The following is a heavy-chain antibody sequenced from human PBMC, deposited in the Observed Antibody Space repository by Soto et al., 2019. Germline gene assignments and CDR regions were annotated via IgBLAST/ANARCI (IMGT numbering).Heavy chain of an antibody. CDR3: ARGRLGQLSLTSSFDY. J-gene: IGHJ4*02. CDR1: GGSISSGGYF. V-gene: IGHV4-31*03. Sequence: SETLSLTCTVSGGSISSGGYFWSWIRQHPGKGLEWIGYIYHSGSTFYNPSLQSRVALSVDTSKNQFSLKLNSVTAADTAIYYCARGRLGQLSLTSSFDYWGQGTLVTVSS. CDR2: IYHSGST. D-gene: IGHD3-16*02.